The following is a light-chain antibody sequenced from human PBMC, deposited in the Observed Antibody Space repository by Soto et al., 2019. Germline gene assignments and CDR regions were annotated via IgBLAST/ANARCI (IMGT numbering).Light chain of an antibody. J-gene: IGLJ1*01. CDR3: CSYAGTYTYV. V-gene: IGLV1-44*01. Sequence: QSVLTQPPSASGTPGQRVTISCSGSSSNIGSNTVNWYQQLPGTAPKLMIYDVSKRPSGVPDRFSGSKSGNTASLTISGLQADDEADYYCCSYAGTYTYVFGNGTKVTVL. CDR1: SSNIGSNT. CDR2: DVS.